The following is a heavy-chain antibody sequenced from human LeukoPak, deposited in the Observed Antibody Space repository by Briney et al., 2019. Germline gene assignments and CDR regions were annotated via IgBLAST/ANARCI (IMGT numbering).Heavy chain of an antibody. CDR1: GASIISDVYY. D-gene: IGHD3-3*01. CDR3: ARPRKVFGVAIDALDI. Sequence: SETLSLTCTVSGASIISDVYYWTWIRQPPGKGLEWIGYIYHTGDTYYNPSLKSRVTMSVDRSKNQFSLKLSFVTAADTALYYCARPRKVFGVAIDALDIWGQGIMVTISS. J-gene: IGHJ3*02. CDR2: IYHTGDT. V-gene: IGHV4-30-2*01.